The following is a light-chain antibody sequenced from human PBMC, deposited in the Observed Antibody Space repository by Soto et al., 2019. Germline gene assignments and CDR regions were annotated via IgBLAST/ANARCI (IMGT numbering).Light chain of an antibody. CDR1: QAVISGY. CDR2: GVS. V-gene: IGKV3-20*01. Sequence: EIVLTQSPGALSLSPGEGATLSCRASQAVISGYLAWYQQKPGQAPRLLMYGVSSRPTGISDRFSDSGSGTEFTLTITRLEPEDFTLYYCKQYGVQQFNFGQETKLQIK. CDR3: KQYGVQQFN. J-gene: IGKJ2*01.